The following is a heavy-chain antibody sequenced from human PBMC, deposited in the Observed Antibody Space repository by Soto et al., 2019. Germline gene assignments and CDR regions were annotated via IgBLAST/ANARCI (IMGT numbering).Heavy chain of an antibody. V-gene: IGHV1-58*02. Sequence: SVKVSCKASGFTFTSSAMQWVRQARGQRLEWIGWIVVGSGNTNYAQKFQERVTITRDMSTSTAYMELSSLRSEDTAVYYCGAVEGYDFWSGYFGAYWGQGTLVTVSS. D-gene: IGHD3-3*01. CDR1: GFTFTSSA. CDR2: IVVGSGNT. CDR3: GAVEGYDFWSGYFGAY. J-gene: IGHJ4*02.